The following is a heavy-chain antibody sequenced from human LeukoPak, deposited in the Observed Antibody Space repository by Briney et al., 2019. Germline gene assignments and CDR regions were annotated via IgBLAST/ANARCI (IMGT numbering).Heavy chain of an antibody. CDR3: AGSYAIGRAYYFDY. V-gene: IGHV4-59*08. D-gene: IGHD1-26*01. CDR2: ISDGGGS. CDR1: GGSIRNYY. Sequence: PSETLSLTCTVSGGSIRNYYWTWIRQPPGKGLEWIGYISDGGGSNYNPSLKSRVTISVDTSKNQFSLKLSSVTAADTAVYYCAGSYAIGRAYYFDYWGQGTLVTVSS. J-gene: IGHJ4*02.